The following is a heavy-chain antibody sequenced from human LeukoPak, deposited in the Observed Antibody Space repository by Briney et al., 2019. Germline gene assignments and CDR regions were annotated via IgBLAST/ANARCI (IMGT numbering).Heavy chain of an antibody. CDR1: GGSISSYY. V-gene: IGHV4-59*13. CDR2: IYYSGST. J-gene: IGHJ5*02. D-gene: IGHD6-6*01. Sequence: SETLSLTCTVSGGSISSYYWSWIRQPPGKGLEWTGYIYYSGSTNYNPSLKSRVTISVDTSKNQFSLKLSSVTAADTAVYYCARGSSSIWFDPWGQGTLVTVSS. CDR3: ARGSSSIWFDP.